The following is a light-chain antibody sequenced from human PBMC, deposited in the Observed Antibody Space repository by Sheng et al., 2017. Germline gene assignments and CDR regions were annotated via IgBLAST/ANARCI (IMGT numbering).Light chain of an antibody. J-gene: IGKJ4*01. CDR1: ESVSNN. CDR3: QQYDKWPLT. V-gene: IGKV3-15*01. CDR2: GAS. Sequence: EIVMTQSPATLSVSPGERATLSCRASESVSNNLAWYQQKPGLAPRLLIYGASSRATGFPARLSGSGSGTEFTLTISSLQSEDFAVYYCQQYDKWPLTFGGGTKVEIK.